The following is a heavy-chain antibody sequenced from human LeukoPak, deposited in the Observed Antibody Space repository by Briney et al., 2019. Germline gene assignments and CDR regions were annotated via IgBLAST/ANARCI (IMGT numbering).Heavy chain of an antibody. CDR2: INPNSGGT. D-gene: IGHD3-9*01. V-gene: IGHV1-2*02. CDR3: ATYDILTGYYGY. J-gene: IGHJ4*02. CDR1: GYTFTSYD. Sequence: GASVKVSCKASGYTFTSYDINWVRQATGQGLEWMGWINPNSGGTNYAQKFQGRVTMTRDTSISTAYMELSRLRSDDTAVYYCATYDILTGYYGYWGQGTLVTVSS.